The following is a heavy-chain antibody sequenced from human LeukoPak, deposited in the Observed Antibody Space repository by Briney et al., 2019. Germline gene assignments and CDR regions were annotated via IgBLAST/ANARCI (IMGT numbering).Heavy chain of an antibody. V-gene: IGHV3-23*01. D-gene: IGHD3-3*02. CDR2: ISGSGGST. CDR1: GFTFSSYA. Sequence: GSLRLSCAASGFTFSSYAMSWVRQAPGKGLEWVSAISGSGGSTYCADSVKGRFTISRDNSKNTLYLQMNSLRAEDTAVYYCANLSLFGVVTYYGMDVWGQGTTVTVSS. J-gene: IGHJ6*02. CDR3: ANLSLFGVVTYYGMDV.